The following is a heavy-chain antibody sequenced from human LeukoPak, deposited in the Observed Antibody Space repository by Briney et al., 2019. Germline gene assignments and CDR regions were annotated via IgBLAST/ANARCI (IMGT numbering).Heavy chain of an antibody. J-gene: IGHJ4*02. CDR1: GFTFSSYA. CDR3: AKDLRYSSSWYYNGY. D-gene: IGHD6-13*01. CDR2: ISGSGGST. V-gene: IGHV3-23*01. Sequence: GGSLRLSCAASGFTFSSYAMSWVRQAPGKGLEWVSAISGSGGSTYYADSVKGRFTISRDNSKNTLYLQMNSLRAEDTAVYYCAKDLRYSSSWYYNGYWGQGTLVTVSS.